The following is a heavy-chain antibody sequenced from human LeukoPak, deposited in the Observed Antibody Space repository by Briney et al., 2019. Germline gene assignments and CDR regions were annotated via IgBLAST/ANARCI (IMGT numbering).Heavy chain of an antibody. CDR3: ARHSMSDSWHLFDY. V-gene: IGHV4-39*01. CDR2: IYYSGST. J-gene: IGHJ4*02. CDR1: SGSISSSRYY. Sequence: PSETLSLTCTVSSGSISSSRYYWGWIRQPPGKGLDWIGSIYYSGSTYYNPSLKSRVTISVDTSKNQFSLKLSSVTAADTAVYYCARHSMSDSWHLFDYWGQGTLVTVSS.